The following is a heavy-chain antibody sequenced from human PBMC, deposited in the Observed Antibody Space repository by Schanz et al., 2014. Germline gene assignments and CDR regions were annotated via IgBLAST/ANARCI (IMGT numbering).Heavy chain of an antibody. CDR1: GYTFNNYY. Sequence: SGPKLMEPGSSVKVSCKSSGYTFNNYYRHWVLQAPGQRPDWLGVISPSTGRTTYAPKFQDRVTMTRDKSMNTVYMEMRSLRYEDTAIYYCAGSGSNYVLNWFDLWGQGSLVIVSA. V-gene: IGHV1-46*02. CDR3: AGSGSNYVLNWFDL. CDR2: ISPSTGRT. D-gene: IGHD3-10*02. J-gene: IGHJ5*02.